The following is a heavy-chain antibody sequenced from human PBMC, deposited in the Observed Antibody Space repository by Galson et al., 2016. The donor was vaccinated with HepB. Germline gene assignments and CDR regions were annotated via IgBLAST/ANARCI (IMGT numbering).Heavy chain of an antibody. D-gene: IGHD1-26*01. V-gene: IGHV3-15*07. Sequence: SLRLSCAASGFTFSDAWMNWVRQSPGKGLEWVGRMKSKVDGETIDYAAPVKGRFTISSDGSKNMLFLQLTSMKTEGTALDYCTTRPYSNSGLIDYWGQGTLVTVSP. CDR3: TTRPYSNSGLIDY. CDR1: GFTFSDAW. J-gene: IGHJ4*02. CDR2: MKSKVDGETI.